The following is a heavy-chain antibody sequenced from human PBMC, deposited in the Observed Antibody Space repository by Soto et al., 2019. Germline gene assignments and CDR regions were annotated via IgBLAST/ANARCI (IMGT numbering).Heavy chain of an antibody. CDR2: ISGSGRST. Sequence: PGGSLRLSCSASGFTFSNYAMSWVRQAPGKGLEWVASISGSGRSTNYADSVKGRFTISRDNSKNTLAVQMSSLRAEDTAVYYCARDGGNICSCCSCYFQAPDYWGQGTLVTVSS. V-gene: IGHV3-23*01. CDR3: ARDGGNICSCCSCYFQAPDY. D-gene: IGHD2-15*01. J-gene: IGHJ4*02. CDR1: GFTFSNYA.